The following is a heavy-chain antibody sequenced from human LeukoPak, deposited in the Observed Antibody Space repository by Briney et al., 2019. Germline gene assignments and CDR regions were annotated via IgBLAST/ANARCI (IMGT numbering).Heavy chain of an antibody. CDR2: INHSGST. CDR1: GGSFSGYY. V-gene: IGHV4-34*01. D-gene: IGHD5-12*01. J-gene: IGHJ4*02. CDR3: ARRWSGYNFDY. Sequence: SETLSLTCAVYGGSFSGYYWSCIRQPPGKGLEGIGEINHSGSTNYNPSLKSRVTISVDTSKNQFSLKLSSVTAADTAVYYCARRWSGYNFDYWGQGTLVTVSS.